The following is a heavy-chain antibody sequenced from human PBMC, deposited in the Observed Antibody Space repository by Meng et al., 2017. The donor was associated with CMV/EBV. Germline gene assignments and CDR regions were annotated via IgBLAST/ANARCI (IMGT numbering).Heavy chain of an antibody. J-gene: IGHJ4*02. CDR1: GFSLSTSGVG. CDR3: AHVGPNSSSWSTSFDY. CDR2: IYWNDDK. V-gene: IGHV2-5*01. D-gene: IGHD6-13*01. Sequence: SGPTPVKPTQTLTLTCTFSGFSLSTSGVGVGWIRQPPGKALEWLALIYWNDDKRYSPSLKSRLTITKDTSKNQVVLTMTNMDPVDTATYYCAHVGPNSSSWSTSFDYWGQGTLVTVSS.